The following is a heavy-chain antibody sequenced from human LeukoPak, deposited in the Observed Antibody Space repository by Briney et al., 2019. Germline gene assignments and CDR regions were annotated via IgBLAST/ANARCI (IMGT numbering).Heavy chain of an antibody. D-gene: IGHD2-2*01. Sequence: GGSLRLSCAASGFTFSSYGMHWVRQAPGKGLEWVAVIWYDGSNKYYADSVKGRFTISRVSSKNTLYLQMNSLRAEDTAVYYCARALGYCSSTSYPYGMDVWGQGTTVTVSS. CDR3: ARALGYCSSTSYPYGMDV. CDR1: GFTFSSYG. CDR2: IWYDGSNK. V-gene: IGHV3-33*01. J-gene: IGHJ6*02.